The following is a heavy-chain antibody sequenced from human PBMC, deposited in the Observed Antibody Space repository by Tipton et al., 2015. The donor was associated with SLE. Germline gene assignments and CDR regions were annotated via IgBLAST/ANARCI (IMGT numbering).Heavy chain of an antibody. CDR1: GYSISSGYY. CDR3: ARDLSD. Sequence: TLSLTCAVSGYSISSGYYWGWIRQPPGKGLEWIGSIYHSGRTYYNPSLKSRVTISVDTSKNQFSLKLSSVTAADTAVYYCARDLSDWGQGTLVTVSS. V-gene: IGHV4-38-2*02. J-gene: IGHJ1*01. CDR2: IYHSGRT. D-gene: IGHD2/OR15-2a*01.